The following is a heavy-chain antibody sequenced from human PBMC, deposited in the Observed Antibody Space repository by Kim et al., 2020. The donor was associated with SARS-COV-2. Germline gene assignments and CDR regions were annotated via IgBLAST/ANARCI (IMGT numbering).Heavy chain of an antibody. V-gene: IGHV3-48*02. Sequence: GGSLRLSCAASGFNFSNYGMNWVRQAPGKGLDWVSYTSSSSSTISYADSVKGRFTISRDNAKNSLYLQMNSLRDEDTAVYYCARGGPTRYYGMDVWGQGTTVTVSS. CDR3: ARGGPTRYYGMDV. CDR2: TSSSSSTI. D-gene: IGHD3-10*01. J-gene: IGHJ6*02. CDR1: GFNFSNYG.